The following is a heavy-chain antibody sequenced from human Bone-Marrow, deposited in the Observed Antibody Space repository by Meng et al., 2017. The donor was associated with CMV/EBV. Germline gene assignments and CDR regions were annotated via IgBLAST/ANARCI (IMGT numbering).Heavy chain of an antibody. V-gene: IGHV3-30-3*01. CDR3: ARGPGRQWLTQLDY. CDR1: GFTFSSHA. Sequence: GESLKISCAASGFTFSSHAMSWVRQAPGKGLEWVAVISYDGSNKYYADSVKGRFTISRDNSKNTLYLQMNSLRAEDTAVYYCARGPGRQWLTQLDYWGHGALVTVSS. D-gene: IGHD6-19*01. J-gene: IGHJ4*01. CDR2: ISYDGSNK.